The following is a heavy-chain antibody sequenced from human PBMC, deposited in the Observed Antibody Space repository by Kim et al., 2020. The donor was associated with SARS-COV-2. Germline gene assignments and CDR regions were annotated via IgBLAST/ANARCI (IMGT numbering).Heavy chain of an antibody. V-gene: IGHV3-66*01. D-gene: IGHD6-19*01. Sequence: GGSLRLSCAGSGFTVAYNHMSWVRQAPGKGLEWVSVIYSGGTIYYADSVKGRFTISRDNSKNTLFLEMNSIRVEDTAVYYCARDVSGDGWASFDPWGQGTLVTVSS. CDR2: IYSGGTI. CDR1: GFTVAYNH. CDR3: ARDVSGDGWASFDP. J-gene: IGHJ5*02.